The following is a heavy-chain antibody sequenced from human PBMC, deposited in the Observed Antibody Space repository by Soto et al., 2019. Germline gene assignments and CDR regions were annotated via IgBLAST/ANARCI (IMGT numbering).Heavy chain of an antibody. Sequence: QVQLVQSGAEVKKPGASVKVSCKGSGYTFTAYYMHWVRQTPGQGLEWMGWINPNTGGTDYAQKFQGRVTMTRDTSISTVYMELTRLRSDDTAVYYCASRYNYGSPWGQGTLVTVSS. CDR2: INPNTGGT. CDR1: GYTFTAYY. D-gene: IGHD5-18*01. V-gene: IGHV1-2*02. CDR3: ASRYNYGSP. J-gene: IGHJ5*02.